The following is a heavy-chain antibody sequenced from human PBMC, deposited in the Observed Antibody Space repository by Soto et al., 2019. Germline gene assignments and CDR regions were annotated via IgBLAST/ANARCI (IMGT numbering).Heavy chain of an antibody. D-gene: IGHD4-17*01. V-gene: IGHV3-23*01. J-gene: IGHJ6*02. CDR2: ISGSGGST. CDR1: GFTFSSYA. Sequence: AGGSLRLSCAASGFTFSSYAMSWVRQAPGKGLEWVSAISGSGGSTYYADSVKGRFTISRDNSKNTLYLQMNSLRAEDTAVYYCAKEPNYGDYVDYYGMDVWGQGTTVTVSS. CDR3: AKEPNYGDYVDYYGMDV.